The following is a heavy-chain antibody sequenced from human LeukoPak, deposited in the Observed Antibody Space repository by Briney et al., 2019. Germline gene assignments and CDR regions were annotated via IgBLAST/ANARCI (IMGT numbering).Heavy chain of an antibody. D-gene: IGHD5-18*01. CDR1: GFTFSSYA. CDR3: AKDSYSFGRYWYFDL. J-gene: IGHJ2*01. Sequence: GGSLRLSCAASGFTFSSYAMNWVRQAPGKGLEWVSGISGSGGSTDYADPVKGRFTISRDNSKNTLYLQMNSLRAEDTAVYYCAKDSYSFGRYWYFDLWGRGTLVTVSS. CDR2: ISGSGGST. V-gene: IGHV3-23*01.